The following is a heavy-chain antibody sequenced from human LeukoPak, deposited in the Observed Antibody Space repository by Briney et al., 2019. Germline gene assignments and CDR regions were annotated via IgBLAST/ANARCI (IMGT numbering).Heavy chain of an antibody. CDR3: ARTPNRFYDF. CDR1: GFTFSHYG. CDR2: ISYDGSNK. Sequence: GGSLRLSCAASGFTFSHYGMHWVRQAPGKGLEWVTLISYDGSNKKYADSVKGRFTISRDNSKNTLYLQMTSLRAEDTALYYCARTPNRFYDFWGQGTLVTVSS. D-gene: IGHD1/OR15-1a*01. V-gene: IGHV3-30*03. J-gene: IGHJ4*02.